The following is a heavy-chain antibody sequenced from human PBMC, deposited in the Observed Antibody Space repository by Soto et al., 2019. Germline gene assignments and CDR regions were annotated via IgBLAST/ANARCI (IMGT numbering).Heavy chain of an antibody. Sequence: PSETLSLTCTVSGDSLRSDNWWTWVRQSPGKGLEWLGDIFHGGATNYNPSLESRVTISVDTSKNQFSLQLSSVTAADTAVYYCARGRSQPYYYYYMDVWGKGTTVTVSS. V-gene: IGHV4-4*02. D-gene: IGHD5-18*01. J-gene: IGHJ6*03. CDR3: ARGRSQPYYYYYMDV. CDR2: IFHGGAT. CDR1: GDSLRSDNW.